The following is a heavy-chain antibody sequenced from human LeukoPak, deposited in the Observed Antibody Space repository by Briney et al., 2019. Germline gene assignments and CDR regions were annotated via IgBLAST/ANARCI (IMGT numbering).Heavy chain of an antibody. CDR2: ISDSGVST. J-gene: IGHJ6*03. D-gene: IGHD2-15*01. CDR3: AMGWWYYYYLDV. V-gene: IGHV3-23*01. CDR1: GFTFNRYG. Sequence: GGSLRLSCAASGFTFNRYGMSWVRQAPAKGLEWVSAISDSGVSTYYADSVKGRFTISRDNSKSTLYLQMNNLRAEDTAVYYCAMGWWYYYYLDVWGKGTTVTVSS.